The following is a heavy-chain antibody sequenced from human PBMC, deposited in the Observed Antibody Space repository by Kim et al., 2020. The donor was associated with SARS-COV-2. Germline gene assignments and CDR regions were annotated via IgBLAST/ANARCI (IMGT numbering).Heavy chain of an antibody. Sequence: AQKRQGRVTMTTDTSTSTAYMELRSLRSDDTAVYYCARVNLFGLPAEIDYWGQGTLVTVSS. D-gene: IGHD2-2*01. CDR3: ARVNLFGLPAEIDY. V-gene: IGHV1-18*01. J-gene: IGHJ4*02.